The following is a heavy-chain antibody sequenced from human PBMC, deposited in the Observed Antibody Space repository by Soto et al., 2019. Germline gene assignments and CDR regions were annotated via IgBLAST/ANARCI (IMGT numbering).Heavy chain of an antibody. D-gene: IGHD2-15*01. CDR1: GFTFSRYA. Sequence: EVQVLESGGGLVQPGGSLRLSCAASGFTFSRYAMSWVRQAPGKGLEWVSAISGSGTSTYYADSVKGRFTISRDNWQKAVFVQMNSVRGDDRGVDYCAKSTRVGPDALDMWGQGTMVSVS. CDR2: ISGSGTST. CDR3: AKSTRVGPDALDM. J-gene: IGHJ3*02. V-gene: IGHV3-23*01.